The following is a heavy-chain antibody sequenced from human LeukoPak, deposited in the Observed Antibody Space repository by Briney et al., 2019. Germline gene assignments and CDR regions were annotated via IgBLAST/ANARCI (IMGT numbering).Heavy chain of an antibody. CDR1: GLTFSKYS. J-gene: IGHJ6*03. V-gene: IGHV3-23*01. Sequence: TGGSLRLSCAASGLTFSKYSMTWVRQAPGKGLEWVSSISGSGDITYYTDSVKGRFTISRDNSRNTLHLQMNSLRAEDTALYYCAKAHLPDYYYMDVWGRGTTVTVSS. CDR3: AKAHLPDYYYMDV. CDR2: ISGSGDIT.